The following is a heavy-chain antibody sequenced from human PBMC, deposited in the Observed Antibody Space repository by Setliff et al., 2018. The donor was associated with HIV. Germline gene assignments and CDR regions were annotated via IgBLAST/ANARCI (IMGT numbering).Heavy chain of an antibody. CDR2: ISAYSGNT. V-gene: IGHV1-18*01. Sequence: ASVKVSCKASGGTFSSYAISWVRQAPGQGLEWMGGISAYSGNTNYAQKLQGRVTMTTDTSTSTAYMELRSLRSDDTAVYYCARGYCTNGVCQSFDFWGQGTLVTVSS. J-gene: IGHJ4*02. D-gene: IGHD2-8*01. CDR3: ARGYCTNGVCQSFDF. CDR1: GGTFSSYA.